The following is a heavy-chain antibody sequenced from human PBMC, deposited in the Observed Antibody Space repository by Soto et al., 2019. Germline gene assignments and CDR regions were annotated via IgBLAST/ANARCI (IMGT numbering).Heavy chain of an antibody. J-gene: IGHJ6*01. Sequence: GGSLRLSCAASGFTFSDYYMTWIRQALGKGPECISYISKSSSTIKYAESVKGRFTISRDNSKNTLYLQMNSLRAEGTAVYYYATEIIRDYGMDVWRQGTTDTVSS. CDR1: GFTFSDYY. D-gene: IGHD3-10*01. CDR2: ISKSSSTI. CDR3: ATEIIRDYGMDV. V-gene: IGHV3-11*04.